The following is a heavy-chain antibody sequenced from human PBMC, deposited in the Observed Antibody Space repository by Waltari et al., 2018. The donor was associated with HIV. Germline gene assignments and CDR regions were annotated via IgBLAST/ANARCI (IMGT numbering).Heavy chain of an antibody. CDR2: IYYSGST. J-gene: IGHJ6*02. Sequence: QLQLQESGPGLVKPSETLSLTWTVSGGSISSSSYYWGWIRQPPGKGLEWIGSIYYSGSTYYNPSLKSRVTISVDTSKNQFSLKLSSVTAADTAVYYCARSGDFWSGYYTGRVYYYGMDVWGQGTTVTVSS. CDR1: GGSISSSSYY. V-gene: IGHV4-39*07. CDR3: ARSGDFWSGYYTGRVYYYGMDV. D-gene: IGHD3-3*01.